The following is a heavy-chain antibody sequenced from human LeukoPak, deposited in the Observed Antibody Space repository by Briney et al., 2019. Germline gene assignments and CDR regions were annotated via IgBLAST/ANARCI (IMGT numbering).Heavy chain of an antibody. CDR2: ISYDGSNK. J-gene: IGHJ6*02. CDR1: GFTFSSYA. V-gene: IGHV3-30-3*01. CDR3: ARVGVPRYYYYGMDV. D-gene: IGHD2-2*01. Sequence: GGSLRLSCAASGFTFSSYAMHWVRQAPGKGLEWVAVISYDGSNKYYADSVKGRSTISRDNSKNTLYLQMNSLRAEDTAVYYCARVGVPRYYYYGMDVWGQGTTVTVSS.